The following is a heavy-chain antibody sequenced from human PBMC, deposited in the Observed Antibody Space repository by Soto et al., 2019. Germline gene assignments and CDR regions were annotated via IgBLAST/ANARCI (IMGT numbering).Heavy chain of an antibody. CDR3: ARASTYYYDSSGYLGIDY. D-gene: IGHD3-22*01. V-gene: IGHV3-33*01. CDR2: IWYDGSNK. J-gene: IGHJ4*02. CDR1: GFTFSSYG. Sequence: QVQLVESGGGVVQPGRSLRLSCAASGFTFSSYGMHWVRQAPGKGLEWVAVIWYDGSNKYYADSVKGRFTISRDNSKNTLYRQMNSLRAEDTAVYYCARASTYYYDSSGYLGIDYWGQGTLVTVSS.